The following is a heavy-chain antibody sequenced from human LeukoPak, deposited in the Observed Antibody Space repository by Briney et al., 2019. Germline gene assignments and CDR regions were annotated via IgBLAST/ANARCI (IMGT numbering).Heavy chain of an antibody. D-gene: IGHD2-2*01. J-gene: IGHJ4*02. Sequence: GGSLRLSCAASGFTFSSYAMHWVRQAPGKGLEWVAVISYDGSNKYYADSVKGRFTISRDNSKNTLYLQMNSLRAEDTAVYYCARAYIVVVPAAMFFDYWGQGTLVTVYS. CDR1: GFTFSSYA. CDR3: ARAYIVVVPAAMFFDY. V-gene: IGHV3-30*04. CDR2: ISYDGSNK.